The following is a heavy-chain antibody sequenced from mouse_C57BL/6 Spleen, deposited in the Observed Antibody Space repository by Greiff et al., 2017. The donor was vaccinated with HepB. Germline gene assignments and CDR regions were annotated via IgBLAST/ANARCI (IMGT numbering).Heavy chain of an antibody. CDR2: ISDGGSYT. V-gene: IGHV5-4*03. CDR3: GRCEDDDGAGCAY. CDR1: GFTFSSYA. D-gene: IGHD2-12*01. Sequence: DVMLVESGGGLVKPGGSLKLSCAASGFTFSSYAMSWVRQTPEKRLEWVATISDGGSYTYYPDTVQGRFTISGDNAKNNLYLQMSHLKSEDTAMYYSGRCEDDDGAGCAYGGQGTLGTVSA. J-gene: IGHJ3*01.